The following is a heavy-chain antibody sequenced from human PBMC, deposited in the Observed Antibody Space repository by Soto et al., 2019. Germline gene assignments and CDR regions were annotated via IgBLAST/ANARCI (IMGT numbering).Heavy chain of an antibody. Sequence: ASVKVSCKASGYTFTSYAMHWVRQAPGQRLEWMGWINAGNGNTKYSQKFQGRVTITRDTSASTAYMELSSLRSEDTAVYYCARDSKTRYNWNEDAFDIWGQGTMVTVSS. CDR3: ARDSKTRYNWNEDAFDI. CDR2: INAGNGNT. CDR1: GYTFTSYA. J-gene: IGHJ3*02. D-gene: IGHD1-20*01. V-gene: IGHV1-3*01.